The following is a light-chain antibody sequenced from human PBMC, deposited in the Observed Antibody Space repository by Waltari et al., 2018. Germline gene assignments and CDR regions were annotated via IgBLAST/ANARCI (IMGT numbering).Light chain of an antibody. V-gene: IGLV1-40*01. CDR2: GSS. Sequence: QSVLTQPPSVSGAPGQRVTIACTGSGSNIGAGYDVHWYQQVTRAAPTLLIYGSSSRPLGVPDRFFGSTSGTSASLAIIGLQAEDEDDYYCQSYDITLRVVFGGGTKLTVL. CDR3: QSYDITLRVV. J-gene: IGLJ3*02. CDR1: GSNIGAGYD.